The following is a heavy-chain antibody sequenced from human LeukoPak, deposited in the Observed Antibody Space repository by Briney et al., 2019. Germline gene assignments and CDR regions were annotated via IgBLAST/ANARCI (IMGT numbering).Heavy chain of an antibody. CDR3: ARARAVAATTDY. J-gene: IGHJ4*02. CDR2: MSPNSGNT. Sequence: ASVKVSCKASGYTFTSYDINWVRQATGQGLEWMGWMSPNSGNTGYAQKFQGRVTMTRNTSISTAYMELSSLRSEDTAVYYCARARAVAATTDYWGQGTLVTVSS. V-gene: IGHV1-8*01. D-gene: IGHD6-19*01. CDR1: GYTFTSYD.